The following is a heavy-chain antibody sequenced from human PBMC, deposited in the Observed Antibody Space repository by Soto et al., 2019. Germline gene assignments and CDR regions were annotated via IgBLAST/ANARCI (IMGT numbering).Heavy chain of an antibody. V-gene: IGHV3-7*01. D-gene: IGHD6-19*01. CDR3: ARDIAVAANWFDP. J-gene: IGHJ5*02. CDR2: IKRDGSEK. Sequence: PGGSLRLSCAASGFTFSSYWMSWVRQAPGKGLEWVANIKRDGSEKYYVDSVKGRFTISRDNAKNSLYLQMNSLRAEDTAVYYCARDIAVAANWFDPWGQGTLVTVSS. CDR1: GFTFSSYW.